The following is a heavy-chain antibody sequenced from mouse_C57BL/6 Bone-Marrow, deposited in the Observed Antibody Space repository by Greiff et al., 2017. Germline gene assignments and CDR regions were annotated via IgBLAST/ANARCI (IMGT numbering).Heavy chain of an antibody. CDR3: AREAYDYGAY. D-gene: IGHD2-4*01. Sequence: DVMLVESGGGLVKPGGSLKLSCAASGFTFSSYAMSWVRQTPEKRLAWVATISDGGSYTYYPDHVTGRFTISSATARHNLYLQMSHQKSEGTARYYEAREAYDYGAYWGQGTLVTVSA. V-gene: IGHV5-4*01. CDR2: ISDGGSYT. CDR1: GFTFSSYA. J-gene: IGHJ3*01.